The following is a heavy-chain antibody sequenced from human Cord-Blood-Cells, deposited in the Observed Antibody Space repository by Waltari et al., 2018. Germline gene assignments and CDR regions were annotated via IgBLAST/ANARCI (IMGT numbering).Heavy chain of an antibody. V-gene: IGHV1-46*01. Sequence: QAQLVQAGAEEKKPGASVKVSCKASGYTFTSYYMHWVRQAPGQGLERMGRVNPGGGSTGYAQKFQGRVSMTRVTGRNRVYMERSRLSSEYTAMYYCARQDSYSSRSGYYSYGVGVWGQGTTVTVAS. D-gene: IGHD6-13*01. CDR2: VNPGGGST. CDR1: GYTFTSYY. CDR3: ARQDSYSSRSGYYSYGVGV. J-gene: IGHJ6*02.